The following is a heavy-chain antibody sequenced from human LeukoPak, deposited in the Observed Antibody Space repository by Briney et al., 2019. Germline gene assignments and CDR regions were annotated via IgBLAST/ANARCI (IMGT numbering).Heavy chain of an antibody. V-gene: IGHV3-23*01. CDR1: GFTFSSSV. J-gene: IGHJ4*02. CDR2: FTGTSGNT. CDR3: ARDVGYGDHFFDY. Sequence: QPGGSLRLSCVASGFTFSSSVMSWVRQAPGKGLEWVSTFTGTSGNTYYADSVKGRLIISRDNSKNTLYLQMDSLRAEDTALYNCARDVGYGDHFFDYWGQGTLVTVSS. D-gene: IGHD4-17*01.